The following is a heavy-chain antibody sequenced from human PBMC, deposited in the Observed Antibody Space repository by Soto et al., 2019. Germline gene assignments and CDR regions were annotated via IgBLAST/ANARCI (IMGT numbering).Heavy chain of an antibody. CDR2: IYYSGST. CDR3: ESPRTGNAFDI. Sequence: SETLSLTCTVSGGSISSSSYYWGWIRQPPGKGLEWIGSIYYSGSTYYNPSLKSRVTISVDTSKNQFSLKLSSVTAADTAVYYCESPRTGNAFDIWGQGTMVTVSS. V-gene: IGHV4-39*01. J-gene: IGHJ3*02. CDR1: GGSISSSSYY.